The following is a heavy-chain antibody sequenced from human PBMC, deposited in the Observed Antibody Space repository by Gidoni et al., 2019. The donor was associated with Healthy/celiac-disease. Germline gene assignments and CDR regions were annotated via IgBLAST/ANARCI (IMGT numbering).Heavy chain of an antibody. CDR1: GFTFSTSA. CDR3: ARDSVPYGSGSYYSRLRTEAFDI. V-gene: IGHV3-30*04. J-gene: IGHJ3*02. CDR2: ISYDGSNK. Sequence: QVQLVESGGGVVQPGRSLRLSCAASGFTFSTSALYWFRQAPGKGLEWVALISYDGSNKYYADSVKGRFTISRDNSKNTLYRQMNSLRAEDTAVYYCARDSVPYGSGSYYSRLRTEAFDIWGQGTMVTVSS. D-gene: IGHD3-10*01.